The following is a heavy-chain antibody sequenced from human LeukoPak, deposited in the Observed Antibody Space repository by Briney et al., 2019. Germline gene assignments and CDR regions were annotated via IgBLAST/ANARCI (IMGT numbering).Heavy chain of an antibody. J-gene: IGHJ4*02. D-gene: IGHD3-10*01. CDR2: IYSGGST. CDR3: ARDPGAREVGFDY. V-gene: IGHV3-53*01. CDR1: GFTVSSNY. Sequence: GGSLRLSCAASGFTVSSNYMSWVRQAPGKGLEWVSVIYSGGSTYYADSVKGRFTISRDNPKNTLYLQMNSLRAEDTAVYYCARDPGAREVGFDYWGQGTLVTVSS.